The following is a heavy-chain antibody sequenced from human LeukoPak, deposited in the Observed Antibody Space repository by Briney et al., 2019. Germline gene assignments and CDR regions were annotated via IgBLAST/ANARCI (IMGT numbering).Heavy chain of an antibody. Sequence: GGSLRLSCAASGFTFSSYEMNWVRQAPGKGLEWVSYISSNGSTIYYAYSVKGRFTISRDNPKNSLYLQMNSLRAENTARYNLARYSVDTSRAYYYYYMDVWGKGTTVTVSS. D-gene: IGHD4-23*01. CDR1: GFTFSSYE. V-gene: IGHV3-48*03. CDR2: ISSNGSTI. CDR3: ARYSVDTSRAYYYYYMDV. J-gene: IGHJ6*03.